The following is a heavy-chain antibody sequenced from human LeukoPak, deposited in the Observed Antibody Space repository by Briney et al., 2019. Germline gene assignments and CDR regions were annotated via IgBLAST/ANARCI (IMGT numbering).Heavy chain of an antibody. D-gene: IGHD1-26*01. CDR1: GFTFNDYW. V-gene: IGHV3-53*01. J-gene: IGHJ6*02. CDR3: AREGSYRGGYYGMDV. Sequence: GGSLRLSCAASGFTFNDYWMHWVRQAPGKGLEWVSVIYSGGSTYYADSVKGRFTISRDNSKNTLYLQMNSLRAEDTAVYYCAREGSYRGGYYGMDVWGQGTTVTVSS. CDR2: IYSGGST.